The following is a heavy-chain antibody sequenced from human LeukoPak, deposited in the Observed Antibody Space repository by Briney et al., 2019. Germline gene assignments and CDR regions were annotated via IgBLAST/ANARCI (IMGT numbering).Heavy chain of an antibody. Sequence: QPGGSLRLSCAASGFTFSSYWMHWVRQAPGKGLVWVSRINSDGSSTSYADSVKGRFTISRDNAKNTLYLQMNSLRAEDTAVYYWARPYYDILAYDYWGQGTLVNVSS. V-gene: IGHV3-74*01. CDR1: GFTFSSYW. CDR3: ARPYYDILAYDY. J-gene: IGHJ4*02. CDR2: INSDGSST. D-gene: IGHD3-9*01.